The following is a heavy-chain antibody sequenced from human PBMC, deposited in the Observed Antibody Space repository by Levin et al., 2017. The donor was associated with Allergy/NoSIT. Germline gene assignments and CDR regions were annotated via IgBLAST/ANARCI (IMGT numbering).Heavy chain of an antibody. CDR3: ARATYGGCDS. V-gene: IGHV3-11*01. CDR2: ISTSESTI. Sequence: GGSLRLSCAASGFTFSDYYMTWIRQAPGKGLEWVSYISTSESTIFYVDSAKGRYADSVKGRFTISRDDATNSLYLQMNSLRAEDTAVYYCARATYGGCDSWGQGTLVTVSS. J-gene: IGHJ4*02. D-gene: IGHD4-23*01. CDR1: GFTFSDYY.